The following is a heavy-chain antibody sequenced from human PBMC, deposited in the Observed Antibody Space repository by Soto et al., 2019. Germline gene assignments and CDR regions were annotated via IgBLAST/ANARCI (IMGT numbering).Heavy chain of an antibody. Sequence: QVHLVQSGAEVKKPGASVKVSCKTSGYTFTDYYMHWVRQAPGQGLEWMGWINPNSGGTNYAQKFQGRVTMTRDTSISTAYYLELSRLRSDDTAVYYCARKWLRSGIYYFDYWGQGTLVTVSS. D-gene: IGHD5-12*01. V-gene: IGHV1-2*02. CDR3: ARKWLRSGIYYFDY. J-gene: IGHJ4*02. CDR1: GYTFTDYY. CDR2: INPNSGGT.